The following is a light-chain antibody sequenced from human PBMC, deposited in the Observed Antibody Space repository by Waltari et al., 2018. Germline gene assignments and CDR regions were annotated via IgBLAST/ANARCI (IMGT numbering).Light chain of an antibody. J-gene: IGKJ1*01. V-gene: IGKV1-17*01. Sequence: DIQMTQSPSSMSASAGDTVTITCRASQGFSTYLNWYQQKPGKPPKRLIYETSNLESEVPSRFSGSGSGTDFTLTISSLQPEDFATYYCLQYNSHPWTFGQGTKLEIK. CDR2: ETS. CDR3: LQYNSHPWT. CDR1: QGFSTY.